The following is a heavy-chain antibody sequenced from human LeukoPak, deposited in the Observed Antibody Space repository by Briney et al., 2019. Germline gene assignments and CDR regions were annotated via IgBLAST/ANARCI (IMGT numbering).Heavy chain of an antibody. Sequence: SETLSLACTVSGGSISSYYWSWIRQPPGKGLEWIGYIYYSGSTNYNPSLKSRVTISVDTSKNQFSLKLSSVTAADTAVYYCARHYGYLGYSYGYYFDYWGQGTLVTVSS. J-gene: IGHJ4*02. D-gene: IGHD5-18*01. CDR1: GGSISSYY. V-gene: IGHV4-59*08. CDR2: IYYSGST. CDR3: ARHYGYLGYSYGYYFDY.